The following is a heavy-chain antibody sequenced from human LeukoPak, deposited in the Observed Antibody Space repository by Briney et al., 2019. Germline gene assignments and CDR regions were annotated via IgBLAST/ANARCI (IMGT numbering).Heavy chain of an antibody. CDR3: AREPYSSSWYGYFDY. CDR1: GGSISSYY. CDR2: IYYSGGT. V-gene: IGHV4-59*01. D-gene: IGHD6-13*01. J-gene: IGHJ4*02. Sequence: SETLSLTCTVSGGSISSYYWSWIRQPPGKGLEWIGYIYYSGGTNYNPSLKSRVTISVDTSKNQFSLKLSSVTAADTAVYYCAREPYSSSWYGYFDYWGQGTLVTVSS.